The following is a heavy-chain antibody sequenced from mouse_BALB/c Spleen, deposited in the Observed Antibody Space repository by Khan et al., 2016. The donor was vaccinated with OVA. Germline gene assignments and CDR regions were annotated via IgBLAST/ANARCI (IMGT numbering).Heavy chain of an antibody. CDR3: SRGGRRAMDY. J-gene: IGHJ4*01. CDR2: IYTYTGEP. CDR1: GYTFTNYG. Sequence: QIQLVQSGPDLKKPGETVKISCKASGYTFTNYGINWVKQAPGKGLKWMGWIYTYTGEPTYADDFKGRVAFSLETSASTAYLQINNLNNEATATYFCSRGGRRAMDYWGPGTSVTVSS. D-gene: IGHD3-3*01. V-gene: IGHV9-3-1*01.